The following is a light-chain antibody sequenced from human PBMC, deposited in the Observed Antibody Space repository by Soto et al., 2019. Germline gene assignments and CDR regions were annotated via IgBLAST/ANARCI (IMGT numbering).Light chain of an antibody. CDR1: QGISRW. Sequence: DIQMTHSPSSVSASVGCRFTITCRASQGISRWLAWYQKKPGKAPKLLIYAASSLQSGVPSRLRGSGYGTDLTITISSMQTEDFETYYCQHYNSYSEAFGHGTKVDI. CDR3: QHYNSYSEA. V-gene: IGKV1D-16*01. CDR2: AAS. J-gene: IGKJ1*01.